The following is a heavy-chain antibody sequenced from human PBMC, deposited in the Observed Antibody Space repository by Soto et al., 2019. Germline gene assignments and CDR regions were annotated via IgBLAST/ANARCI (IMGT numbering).Heavy chain of an antibody. CDR3: ARDRHFRGGPDAI. J-gene: IGHJ3*02. CDR1: GFTFSSFG. Sequence: QVQLVESGGGVVQSGRSPRLSCAASGFTFSSFGMHWVRQAPGKGLEWVALIWHDGTFTHYADSVKGRFTISRDNSKNMLYLQMNSLEADDPAGYYCARDRHFRGGPDAIWGQGTMVTVSS. V-gene: IGHV3-33*01. CDR2: IWHDGTFT. D-gene: IGHD3-3*02.